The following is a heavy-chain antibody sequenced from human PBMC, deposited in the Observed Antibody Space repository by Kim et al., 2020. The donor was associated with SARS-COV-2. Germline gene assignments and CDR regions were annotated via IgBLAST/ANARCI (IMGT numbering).Heavy chain of an antibody. J-gene: IGHJ3*02. D-gene: IGHD3-10*01. CDR2: T. V-gene: IGHV4-4*09. CDR3: ARISGKGAFDI. Sequence: TNYNPSLKSRVTISVDTSKNQFSLKLSSVTAADTAVYYCARISGKGAFDIWGQGTMVTVSS.